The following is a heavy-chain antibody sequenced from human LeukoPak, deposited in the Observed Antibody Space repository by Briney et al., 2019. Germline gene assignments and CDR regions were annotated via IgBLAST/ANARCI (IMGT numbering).Heavy chain of an antibody. J-gene: IGHJ5*02. CDR3: ARDLGQYYDTSDNWFDP. V-gene: IGHV3-74*01. CDR1: GFTFSNYW. D-gene: IGHD3-22*01. Sequence: GGSLRLSCAASGFTFSNYWMHWVRQAPGKGLVWVSRINSDGINTSCADSVKGRFTISRGNAKNTLNLQMNSLRAEDTAVYYCARDLGQYYDTSDNWFDPWGQGTLVTVSS. CDR2: INSDGINT.